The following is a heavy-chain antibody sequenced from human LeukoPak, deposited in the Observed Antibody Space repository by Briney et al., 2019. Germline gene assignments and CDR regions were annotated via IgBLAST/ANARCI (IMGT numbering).Heavy chain of an antibody. D-gene: IGHD3-10*01. V-gene: IGHV3-15*01. CDR3: TTEVLYGSGSYYYYYYGMDV. CDR1: GFTFSNAW. Sequence: AGGSLRLSCAASGFTFSNAWMSWVRQAPGKGLEWVGRIKSKTDGGTTDYAAPVKGRFTISRDDSKNTLYLQMNSLKTEDTAVYSCTTEVLYGSGSYYYYYYGMDVWGQGTTVTVSS. CDR2: IKSKTDGGTT. J-gene: IGHJ6*02.